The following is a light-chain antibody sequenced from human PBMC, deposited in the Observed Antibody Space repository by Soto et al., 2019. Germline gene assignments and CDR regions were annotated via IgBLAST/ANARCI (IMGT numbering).Light chain of an antibody. Sequence: EIVLTQSPGTLSLSPVERATLSCRASQSVSSSFLAWYQQKPGQAPRLLIYGASSRATGIPDRFSGSGSGTDFTLTISRLEPEDVAVYYCQHYGSSPLTFGGGTKVEIK. V-gene: IGKV3-20*01. CDR2: GAS. J-gene: IGKJ4*01. CDR3: QHYGSSPLT. CDR1: QSVSSSF.